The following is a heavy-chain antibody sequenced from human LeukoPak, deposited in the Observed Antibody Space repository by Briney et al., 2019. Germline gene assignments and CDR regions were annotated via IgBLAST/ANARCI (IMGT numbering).Heavy chain of an antibody. CDR2: FDPEDGET. D-gene: IGHD4/OR15-4a*01. CDR3: ARNVNGANYFDY. Sequence: ASVKVSCKVSGYTLTELSMHWVRQAPGKGLEWMGGFDPEDGETIYAQKFQGRVTITADESTSTAYMELSSLRSEDTAVYYCARNVNGANYFDYWGQGTLVTVSS. CDR1: GYTLTELS. J-gene: IGHJ4*02. V-gene: IGHV1-24*01.